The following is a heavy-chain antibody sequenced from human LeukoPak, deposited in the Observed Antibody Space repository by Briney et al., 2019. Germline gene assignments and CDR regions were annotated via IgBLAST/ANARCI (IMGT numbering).Heavy chain of an antibody. J-gene: IGHJ5*02. D-gene: IGHD5/OR15-5a*01. CDR1: GGSISSSSNY. CDR3: ARDWWGSGDSVWFDP. Sequence: SETLSLTCTVSGGSISSSSNYWGWIRQPTGKGLEWIGSIYYSGSTYYNPSLKSRVTISVDTSKNQFSLKLSSVTAADTAVYYCARDWWGSGDSVWFDPWGQGTLVTVSS. V-gene: IGHV4-39*07. CDR2: IYYSGST.